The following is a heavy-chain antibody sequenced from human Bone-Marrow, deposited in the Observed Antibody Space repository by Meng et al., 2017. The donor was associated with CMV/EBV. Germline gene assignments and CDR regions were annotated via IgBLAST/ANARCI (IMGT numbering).Heavy chain of an antibody. CDR2: INPNSGGT. J-gene: IGHJ6*02. V-gene: IGHV1-2*02. CDR1: GYTFTGYY. Sequence: ASVKVSCKASGYTFTGYYMHWVRQAPGQGLEWMGWINPNSGGTNYAQTFQGRVTMTRDTSIRTAYMELSRLRSEDTAVYYCARLGYCSSTSCSPTSGMDVWGQGTTVTVSS. D-gene: IGHD2-2*01. CDR3: ARLGYCSSTSCSPTSGMDV.